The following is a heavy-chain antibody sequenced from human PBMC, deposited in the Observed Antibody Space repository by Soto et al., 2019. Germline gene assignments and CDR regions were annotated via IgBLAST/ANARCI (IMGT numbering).Heavy chain of an antibody. CDR3: ARHRVAVAGTCFDS. Sequence: PGGSLKISCKGPGYSFTSYWIVWVRQMPGKGLEWMGIIYPGDSDTRYSPSFQGQATISADKSISTAYLQWSSLKASDTAMYYCARHRVAVAGTCFDSWGQGTLVTVSS. V-gene: IGHV5-51*01. J-gene: IGHJ4*02. D-gene: IGHD6-19*01. CDR1: GYSFTSYW. CDR2: IYPGDSDT.